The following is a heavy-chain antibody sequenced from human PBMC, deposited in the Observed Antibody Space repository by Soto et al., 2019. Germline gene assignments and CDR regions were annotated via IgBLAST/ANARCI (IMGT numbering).Heavy chain of an antibody. Sequence: PVGPQSLSYRASEVTFRSYAVSWVRQAPGKGLEWVSAISVSGGSTYYADSVKGRFTISRDNSKNTLYLQMNSLRAEDTAVYYCAKSTQLWPFDYWGQGTLVTVSS. CDR2: ISVSGGST. D-gene: IGHD5-18*01. V-gene: IGHV3-23*01. CDR1: EVTFRSYA. J-gene: IGHJ4*02. CDR3: AKSTQLWPFDY.